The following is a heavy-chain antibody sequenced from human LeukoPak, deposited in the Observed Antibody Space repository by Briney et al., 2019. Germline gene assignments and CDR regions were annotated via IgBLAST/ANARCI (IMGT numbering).Heavy chain of an antibody. Sequence: PGGSLRLSCAASGFTFSSYWMHWVRQAPGKGLVWVSRINSDGSSTSYADSVKGRFTISRDNAKNSLYLQMNSLRAEDTAVYYCATLLWAYAFDIWGQGTMVTVSS. CDR3: ATLLWAYAFDI. CDR1: GFTFSSYW. V-gene: IGHV3-74*01. J-gene: IGHJ3*02. D-gene: IGHD3-10*01. CDR2: INSDGSST.